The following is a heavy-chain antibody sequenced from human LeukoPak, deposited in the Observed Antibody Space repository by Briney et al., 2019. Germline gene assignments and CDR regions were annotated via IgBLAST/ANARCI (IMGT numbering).Heavy chain of an antibody. Sequence: ASVKVSCKASGYTFTSYYMHWVRQAPGQGLEWMGWINPNSGGTNYAQKFQGRVTMTRDTSISTAYMELSRLRSDDTAVYYCARDGGSRSMVRGVPLDYWGQGTLVTVSS. D-gene: IGHD3-10*01. CDR2: INPNSGGT. V-gene: IGHV1-2*02. J-gene: IGHJ4*02. CDR3: ARDGGSRSMVRGVPLDY. CDR1: GYTFTSYY.